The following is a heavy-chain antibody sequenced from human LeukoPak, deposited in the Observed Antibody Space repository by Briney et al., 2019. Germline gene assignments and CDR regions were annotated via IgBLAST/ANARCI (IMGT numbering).Heavy chain of an antibody. Sequence: ASVKVSCKASGYTFTGYYMHWVRQAPGQGLEWMGIINPSGGRTNYAQKLQGRVTMTRDTSTSTVYMELSSLRSEDTAVYYCARDAWGWDNSDYYHPVNYFDYWGQGTLVTVSS. CDR2: INPSGGRT. CDR1: GYTFTGYY. D-gene: IGHD3-22*01. CDR3: ARDAWGWDNSDYYHPVNYFDY. J-gene: IGHJ4*02. V-gene: IGHV1-46*04.